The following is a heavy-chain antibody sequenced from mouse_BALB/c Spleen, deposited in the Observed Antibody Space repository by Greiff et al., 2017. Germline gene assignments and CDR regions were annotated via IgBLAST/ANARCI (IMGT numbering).Heavy chain of an antibody. CDR3: ARGTTATFAY. CDR1: GYSITSGYY. J-gene: IGHJ3*01. CDR2: ISYDGSN. V-gene: IGHV3-6*02. Sequence: VQLQQSGPGLVKPSQSLSLTCSVTGYSITSGYYWNWIRQFPGNKLEWMGYISYDGSNNYNPSLKNRISITRDTSKNQFFLKLNSVTTEDTATYYCARGTTATFAYWGQGTLVTVSA. D-gene: IGHD1-2*01.